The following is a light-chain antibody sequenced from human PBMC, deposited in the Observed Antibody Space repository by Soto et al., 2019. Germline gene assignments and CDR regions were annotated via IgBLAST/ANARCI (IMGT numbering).Light chain of an antibody. V-gene: IGLV1-44*01. CDR1: SSNIGSNA. Sequence: QSVLTQPPSASGTPGQRVTISCSGSSSNIGSNAVNWYQQLPGTAPKVLIYSNNHRPSGVPDRFSGSKSGTSASLAISGLQSEDEADYYCAAWDDSLNGAVFGGGTKVTVL. J-gene: IGLJ2*01. CDR2: SNN. CDR3: AAWDDSLNGAV.